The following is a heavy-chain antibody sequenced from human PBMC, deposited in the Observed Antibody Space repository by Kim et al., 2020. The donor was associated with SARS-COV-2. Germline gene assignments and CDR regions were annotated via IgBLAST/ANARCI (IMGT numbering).Heavy chain of an antibody. D-gene: IGHD6-6*01. V-gene: IGHV3-23*01. Sequence: SVKGRFTISEDNSKNTLYLQMNSLRAEDTAVYYCAKEGGSSHPGYYGMDVWGQGTTVTVSS. J-gene: IGHJ6*02. CDR3: AKEGGSSHPGYYGMDV.